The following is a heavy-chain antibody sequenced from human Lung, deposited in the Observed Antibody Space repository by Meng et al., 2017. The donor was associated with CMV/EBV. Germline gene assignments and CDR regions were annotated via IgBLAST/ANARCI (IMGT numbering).Heavy chain of an antibody. J-gene: IGHJ4*02. CDR3: ARLTLHDSSGYYPYYFDF. CDR1: GYSFTSYW. D-gene: IGHD3-22*01. CDR2: IYPGDSDT. Sequence: GGSLRLXCKGSGYSFTSYWIGWVRQMPGKGLEWMGIIYPGDSDTRYSPSFQGQVTIPADKSISTAYLQWSGLKAADTAMYYCARLTLHDSSGYYPYYFDFXDQGXLVTVSS. V-gene: IGHV5-51*01.